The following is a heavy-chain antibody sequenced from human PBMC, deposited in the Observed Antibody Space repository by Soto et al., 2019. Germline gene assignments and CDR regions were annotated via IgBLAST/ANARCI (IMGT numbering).Heavy chain of an antibody. CDR2: IYHSGGT. J-gene: IGHJ4*02. CDR3: ARDRGGYGVFDY. D-gene: IGHD5-12*01. Sequence: TLSLTCSVSACSISSGGYYWNWIRQPPGKGLEWIGYIYHSGGTYSSPSLRSRVTISVDTSKNQFSLKLTSVTAADTAVYYCARDRGGYGVFDYWGQGTLVTVSS. V-gene: IGHV4-31*03. CDR1: ACSISSGGYY.